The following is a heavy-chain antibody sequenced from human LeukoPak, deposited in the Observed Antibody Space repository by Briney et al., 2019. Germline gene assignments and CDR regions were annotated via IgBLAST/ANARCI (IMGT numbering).Heavy chain of an antibody. Sequence: ASVKVSCKASGYTFTNFDINWVRQAPGQGLEWMGWISAYNGNTNYAQKLQGRVTMTTDTSTSTAYMELRSLRSDDTAVYYCARAPREDRPGWFGELSPPLDYWGQGTLVTVSS. CDR1: GYTFTNFD. V-gene: IGHV1-18*01. CDR2: ISAYNGNT. CDR3: ARAPREDRPGWFGELSPPLDY. D-gene: IGHD3-10*01. J-gene: IGHJ4*02.